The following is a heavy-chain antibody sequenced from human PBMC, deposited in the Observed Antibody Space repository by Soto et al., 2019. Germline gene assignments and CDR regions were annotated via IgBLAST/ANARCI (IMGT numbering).Heavy chain of an antibody. D-gene: IGHD3-3*01. CDR3: ARASGVTIFGVVIKLGQFDY. J-gene: IGHJ4*02. Sequence: QVQLQQWGAGLLKPSETLSLTCAVYGGSFSGYYWSWIRQPPGKGLEWIGEINHSGSTNYNPSLKSRVTISVDTSKNQFSLKLSSVTAADTAVYYCARASGVTIFGVVIKLGQFDYWGQGTLVTVSS. CDR1: GGSFSGYY. V-gene: IGHV4-34*01. CDR2: INHSGST.